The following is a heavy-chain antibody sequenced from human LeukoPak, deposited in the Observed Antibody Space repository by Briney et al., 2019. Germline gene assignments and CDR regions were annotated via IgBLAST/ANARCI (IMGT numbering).Heavy chain of an antibody. D-gene: IGHD3-10*01. CDR1: GYSISSGYY. CDR2: IYHSGST. V-gene: IGHV4-38-2*02. J-gene: IGHJ4*02. CDR3: ATSSRTYGSGSYSRFDY. Sequence: SETLSLTCTVSGYSISSGYYWGWIRQPPGQGLEWIGSIYHSGSTYYNPSLKSRVTISVDTSKNQFSLKLSSVTAADTAVYYCATSSRTYGSGSYSRFDYWGQGTLVTVSS.